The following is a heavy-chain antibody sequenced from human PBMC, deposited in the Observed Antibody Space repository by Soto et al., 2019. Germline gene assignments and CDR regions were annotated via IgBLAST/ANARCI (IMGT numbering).Heavy chain of an antibody. CDR3: AGGSGWLQTD. D-gene: IGHD6-19*01. CDR1: GFTFSTYW. CDR2: IKQDGSEQ. Sequence: EVQMVESGGGLVQPGGSLRLSCAASGFTFSTYWMSRVRQAPGKGLEWVANIKQDGSEQFYVGSVKGRFTISRDNAKNSQYLQMNSLRVEDTAVYYCAGGSGWLQTDWGQGTLVTVSS. J-gene: IGHJ4*02. V-gene: IGHV3-7*04.